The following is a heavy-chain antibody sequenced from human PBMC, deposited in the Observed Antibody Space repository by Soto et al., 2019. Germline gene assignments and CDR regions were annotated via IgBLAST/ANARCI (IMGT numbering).Heavy chain of an antibody. J-gene: IGHJ6*03. CDR3: ARAAYVSTTCMDV. V-gene: IGHV3-33*01. CDR1: GFTFSSYG. CDR2: IWYDGSNK. D-gene: IGHD1-1*01. Sequence: GGSLRLSCAASGFTFSSYGMHWVRQAPGKGLEWVAVIWYDGSNKYYADSVKGRFTISRDNSKNTLYLQMNSLRAEDTAVYYCARAAYVSTTCMDVWGKGTTVTVSS.